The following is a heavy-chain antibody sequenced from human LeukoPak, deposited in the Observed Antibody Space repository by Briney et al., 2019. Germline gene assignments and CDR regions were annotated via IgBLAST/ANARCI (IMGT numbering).Heavy chain of an antibody. V-gene: IGHV4-59*08. CDR3: ARRGPQGIVDY. J-gene: IGHJ4*02. Sequence: PSETLSLTCTVSGGSISSYYWSWIRQPPGTGLEWIGYIYYSGGTDYNPSLKSRVTISVDRSKNQVSLMLSSVTAADTAVYYCARRGPQGIVDYWGQGTLVTVSS. D-gene: IGHD2-15*01. CDR2: IYYSGGT. CDR1: GGSISSYY.